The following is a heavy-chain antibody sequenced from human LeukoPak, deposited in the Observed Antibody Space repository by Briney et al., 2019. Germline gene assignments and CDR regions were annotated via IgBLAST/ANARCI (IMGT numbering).Heavy chain of an antibody. J-gene: IGHJ4*02. CDR2: IIPIFGTA. Sequence: SVKVSCKASGGTFSSYAISWVRQAPGQGLEWMGRIIPIFGTANYTQKFQGRVTITTDESTSTAYMELSGLRSEDTAVYYCARDRHGGNSEAFFDYWGQGTLVTVSS. D-gene: IGHD4-23*01. V-gene: IGHV1-69*05. CDR1: GGTFSSYA. CDR3: ARDRHGGNSEAFFDY.